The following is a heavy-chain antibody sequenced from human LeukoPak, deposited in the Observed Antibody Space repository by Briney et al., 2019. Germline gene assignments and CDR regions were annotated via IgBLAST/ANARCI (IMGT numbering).Heavy chain of an antibody. V-gene: IGHV4-4*07. CDR2: IYTSGST. Sequence: SETLSLTCTVPGGSISSYYWSWIRQPAGKGLEWIGRIYTSGSTNYNPSLKSRVTMSVDTSKNQFSLKLSSVTAADTAVYCCARITMVRGVPYGMDVWGQGTTVTVSS. CDR3: ARITMVRGVPYGMDV. D-gene: IGHD3-10*01. J-gene: IGHJ6*02. CDR1: GGSISSYY.